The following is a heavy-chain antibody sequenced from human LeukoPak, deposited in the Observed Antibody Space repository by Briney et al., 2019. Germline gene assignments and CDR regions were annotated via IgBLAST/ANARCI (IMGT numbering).Heavy chain of an antibody. J-gene: IGHJ2*01. CDR1: GFSVNTNGVG. CDR2: MYWDDDK. CDR3: ARPSNSKVRGVTGYFDL. V-gene: IGHV2-5*02. Sequence: SGPALVKPTQTLTLTCTFSGFSVNTNGVGVGWIRQPPGKALEWLALMYWDDDKRYSPSLKSRLTITKDIAKNQVVLIMTNMDPGDTATYYCARPSNSKVRGVTGYFDLWGRGTLVTASS. D-gene: IGHD3-10*01.